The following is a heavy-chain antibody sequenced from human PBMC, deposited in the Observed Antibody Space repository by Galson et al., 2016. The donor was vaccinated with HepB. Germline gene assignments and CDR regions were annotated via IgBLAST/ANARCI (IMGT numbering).Heavy chain of an antibody. D-gene: IGHD1-26*01. CDR3: VRDMYGSYFAFDI. Sequence: SLRLSCAASGFTFNDYWMHWVRQAPGRGLDWVSRINNDGSSSTYADSVKGRFTISRDNAKNTLYLHMNSLRAKDTTVYYCVRDMYGSYFAFDIWGQGTMVTVSS. J-gene: IGHJ3*02. V-gene: IGHV3-74*01. CDR2: INNDGSSS. CDR1: GFTFNDYW.